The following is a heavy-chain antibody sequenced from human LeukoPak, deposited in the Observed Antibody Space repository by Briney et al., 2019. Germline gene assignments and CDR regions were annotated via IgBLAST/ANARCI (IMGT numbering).Heavy chain of an antibody. D-gene: IGHD3-22*01. CDR3: AKEKGGRITMIVVVIKNYYYGMDV. CDR2: ISDSGGNT. V-gene: IGHV3-23*01. CDR1: GFTFNTYA. J-gene: IGHJ6*02. Sequence: PGGSLRLSCAASGFTFNTYAMSWVRQAPWERLQWVSGISDSGGNTYYADSVRGRFTISRDNSKNTLYLQMNSLRAEDTAVYYCAKEKGGRITMIVVVIKNYYYGMDVWGQGTTVTVSS.